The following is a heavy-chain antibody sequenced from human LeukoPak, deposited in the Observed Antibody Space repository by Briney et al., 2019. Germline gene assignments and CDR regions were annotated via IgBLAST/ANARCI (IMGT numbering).Heavy chain of an antibody. D-gene: IGHD3-22*01. CDR3: AFGRYYYDSSGNFDY. CDR1: GYTFTGYY. J-gene: IGHJ4*02. V-gene: IGHV1-2*02. Sequence: GASVKVSCKASGYTFTGYYMHWVRQAPGQGLEWMGWINPNSGGTNYAQKFQGRVTMTRDTSISTAYMELSRLRSDDTAVYYCAFGRYYYDSSGNFDYWGQGTLVTVSS. CDR2: INPNSGGT.